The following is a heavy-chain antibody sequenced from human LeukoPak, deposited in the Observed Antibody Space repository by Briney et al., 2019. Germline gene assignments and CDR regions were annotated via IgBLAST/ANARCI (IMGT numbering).Heavy chain of an antibody. Sequence: SETLSLACTVSGDSISSYYWSWIRQPPGKGLEWIGYIYYSGSTNYNPSLKSRVAISVDTSKNQFSLKLDSVTAADTAVYYCARGGVLTLYLFDFWGQGTLVTVSS. V-gene: IGHV4-59*01. CDR3: ARGGVLTLYLFDF. J-gene: IGHJ4*02. CDR1: GDSISSYY. CDR2: IYYSGST. D-gene: IGHD1-14*01.